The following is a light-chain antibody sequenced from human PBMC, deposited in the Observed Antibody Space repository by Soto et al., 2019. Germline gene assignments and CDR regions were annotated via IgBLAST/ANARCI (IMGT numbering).Light chain of an antibody. CDR2: GAS. CDR1: QRVSTN. V-gene: IGKV3-15*01. Sequence: EIVMTQSPATLSVSPGERATLSYRASQRVSTNLAWYQQKPGQAPRLLIYGASTRDTGIPASFSGSGSGREFGLTIVSLQSEDFGIYCCQQYNRGPPFSCGAGDKGDI. J-gene: IGKJ3*01. CDR3: QQYNRGPPFS.